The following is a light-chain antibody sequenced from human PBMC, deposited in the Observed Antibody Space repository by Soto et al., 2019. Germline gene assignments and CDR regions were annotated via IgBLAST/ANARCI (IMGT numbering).Light chain of an antibody. CDR1: QSVSIY. Sequence: EIVLPQSPATLSLSPGARSTLSGRASQSVSIYLAWYQQKPGQAPRLLIYGASTRATGIPARFSGSGSGTEFTLTISSLQSEDFAVYYCQHYNNWPLTFGRGTKVDIK. CDR2: GAS. CDR3: QHYNNWPLT. J-gene: IGKJ4*01. V-gene: IGKV3-15*01.